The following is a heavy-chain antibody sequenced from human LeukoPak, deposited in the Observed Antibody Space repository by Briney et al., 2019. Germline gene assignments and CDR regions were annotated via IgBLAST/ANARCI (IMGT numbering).Heavy chain of an antibody. V-gene: IGHV4-61*02. Sequence: SQTLSLTCTVSGGSISSGSYYWSWIRQPAGKGLEWIGRIYTSGSTNYNPSLKSRVTISVDTSKNQFSLKLSSVTAADTAVYYCARGDGIAVAGTWEYYFDYWGQGTLVTVSS. CDR2: IYTSGST. J-gene: IGHJ4*02. CDR3: ARGDGIAVAGTWEYYFDY. D-gene: IGHD6-19*01. CDR1: GGSISSGSYY.